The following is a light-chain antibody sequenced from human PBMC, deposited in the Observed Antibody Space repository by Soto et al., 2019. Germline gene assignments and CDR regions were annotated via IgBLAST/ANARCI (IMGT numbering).Light chain of an antibody. J-gene: IGKJ5*01. Sequence: MYHSVSAVSATVGDRVTITCRTSLRIGTYLNWFQQKPGKAPKMLIYAASSLHSGVPSRFSGIGSGTDFSLTIMGLEPDDIAVYCCHQRSLWITFGQGTRLEI. CDR2: AAS. CDR1: LRIGTY. V-gene: IGKV1-39*01. CDR3: HQRSLWIT.